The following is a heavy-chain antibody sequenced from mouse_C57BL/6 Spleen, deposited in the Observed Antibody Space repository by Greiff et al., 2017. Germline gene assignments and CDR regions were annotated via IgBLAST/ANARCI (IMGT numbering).Heavy chain of an antibody. CDR1: GFTFSDYY. D-gene: IGHD1-3*01. V-gene: IGHV5-12*01. J-gene: IGHJ2*01. CDR3: ASVNFYFDY. Sequence: EVMLVESGGGLVQPGGSLKLSCAASGFTFSDYYMYWVRQTPEKRLEWVAYISNGGGSTYYPDTVKGRFTISRDNAKNTLYLQMSRLKSEDTAMYYCASVNFYFDYWGQGTTLTVSS. CDR2: ISNGGGST.